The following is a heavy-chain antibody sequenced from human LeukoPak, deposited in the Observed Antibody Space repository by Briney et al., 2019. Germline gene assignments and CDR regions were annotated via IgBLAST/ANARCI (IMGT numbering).Heavy chain of an antibody. CDR2: IYSSGST. V-gene: IGHV4-59*08. J-gene: IGHJ6*04. Sequence: KSSETLSLTCTVSGDSFSGYCWGWIRQPPGKGLECVGYIYSSGSTAYNPSLKSRLTISIDTSKNQFSLTLSSVTAADTAVYYCARHVYGKGMYVWGKGTTVTVSS. D-gene: IGHD4-17*01. CDR1: GDSFSGYC. CDR3: ARHVYGKGMYV.